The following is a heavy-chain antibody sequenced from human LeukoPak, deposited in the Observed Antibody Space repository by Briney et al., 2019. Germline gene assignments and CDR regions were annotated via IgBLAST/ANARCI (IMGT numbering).Heavy chain of an antibody. V-gene: IGHV3-23*01. D-gene: IGHD3-22*01. J-gene: IGHJ6*03. CDR3: AKGAGYYDSSGYYSYYYYYYMDA. CDR2: ISGSGGST. Sequence: GGSLRLSCAASGFTFSSYAMSWVRQAPGKGLEWVSAISGSGGSTYYADSVKGRFTISRDNSKNTLYLQMNSLRAEDTAVYYCAKGAGYYDSSGYYSYYYYYYMDAWGKGTTVTVSS. CDR1: GFTFSSYA.